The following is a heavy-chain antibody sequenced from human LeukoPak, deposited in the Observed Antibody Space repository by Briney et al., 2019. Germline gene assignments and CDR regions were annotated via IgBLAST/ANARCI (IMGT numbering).Heavy chain of an antibody. J-gene: IGHJ4*02. D-gene: IGHD3-10*01. V-gene: IGHV3-7*01. CDR2: IKQDGSEK. CDR1: GCTFFQYS. Sequence: GGSLRLSCAPCGCTFFQYSVRWLRQAPGKGLEWVANIKQDGSEKYYVDSVKGRFTISRDNAKNSLYLQMNSLRAEDTAVYYCAKDRGSSFYWGQGTLVTVSS. CDR3: AKDRGSSFY.